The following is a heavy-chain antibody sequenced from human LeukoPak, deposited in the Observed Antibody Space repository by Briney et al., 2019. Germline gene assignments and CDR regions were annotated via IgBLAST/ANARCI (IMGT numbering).Heavy chain of an antibody. D-gene: IGHD6-19*01. CDR2: ISSSSGTI. CDR1: GFTFSSYS. CDR3: AREGPLYSSGWYDY. J-gene: IGHJ4*02. Sequence: GGSLRLSCAASGFTFSSYSMNCVRQAPGKGLEWVSYISSSSGTIHYADSVKGRFTISRDNAKNSLYLQMNSLRAEDTAVYYCAREGPLYSSGWYDYWGQGTLVTVSS. V-gene: IGHV3-48*04.